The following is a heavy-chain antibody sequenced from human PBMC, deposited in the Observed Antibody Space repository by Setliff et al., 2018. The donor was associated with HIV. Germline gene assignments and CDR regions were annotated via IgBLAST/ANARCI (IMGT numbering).Heavy chain of an antibody. Sequence: ASVKVSCKASGYNFSSNGISWVRQAPGQGLEWMGWISSYNGNTKYAQKVQDRVTMTKDTSTSTAYMELRSLRSDDTAVYYCARKGTGDAFDIWGQGTMVTVSS. D-gene: IGHD1-1*01. CDR2: ISSYNGNT. CDR1: GYNFSSNG. J-gene: IGHJ3*02. V-gene: IGHV1-18*01. CDR3: ARKGTGDAFDI.